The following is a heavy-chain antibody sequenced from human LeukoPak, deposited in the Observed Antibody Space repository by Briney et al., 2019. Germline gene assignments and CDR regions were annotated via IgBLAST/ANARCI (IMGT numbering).Heavy chain of an antibody. V-gene: IGHV1-24*01. D-gene: IGHD5-24*01. J-gene: IGHJ5*02. CDR3: ARSPNWFDP. CDR2: FDPEDGET. CDR1: GYTLTELS. Sequence: ASVKVSCKVSGYTLTELSMHWVRQAPGKGLEWMGGFDPEDGETIYAQKFQGRVTITADESTSTAYMELSSLRSEDTAVYYCARSPNWFDPWGQGTLVTVSS.